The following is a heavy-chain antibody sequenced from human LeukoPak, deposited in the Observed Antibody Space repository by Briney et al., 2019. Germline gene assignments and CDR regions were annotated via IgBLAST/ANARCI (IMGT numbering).Heavy chain of an antibody. CDR1: GFTFTTYY. J-gene: IGHJ4*02. CDR3: AREWDSGDY. Sequence: GGSLRLSCAASGFTFTTYYMFWVRQAPGKGLEWVSSISSSSTYIYYADSLKGRFTISRDNAKNSLYPQMNSLRAEDTAVYYCAREWDSGDYWGQGTLVTVSS. D-gene: IGHD1-26*01. CDR2: ISSSSTYI. V-gene: IGHV3-21*01.